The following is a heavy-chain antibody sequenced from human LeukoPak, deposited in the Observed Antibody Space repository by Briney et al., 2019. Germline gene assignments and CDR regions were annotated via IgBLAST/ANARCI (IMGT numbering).Heavy chain of an antibody. CDR1: GGSFSGYY. Sequence: SETLSLTCAVYGGSFSGYYWSWIRQPPGKGLEWIGEINHSGSTNYNPSLKSRVTISVDTSKNQFSLKLSSVTAADTAVYYCARARRGFDPWGPGTLVTVSS. J-gene: IGHJ5*02. CDR2: INHSGST. CDR3: ARARRGFDP. V-gene: IGHV4-34*01.